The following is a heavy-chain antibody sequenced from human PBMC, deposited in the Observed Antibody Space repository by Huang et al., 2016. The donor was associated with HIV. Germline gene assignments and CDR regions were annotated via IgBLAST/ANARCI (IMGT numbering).Heavy chain of an antibody. J-gene: IGHJ5*02. Sequence: QVQLQQWGAGLLKPSETLALTCAVYGESLGTYYWAWIRRPPGKGLQWIGEVNEGGDINYNPSLESRVTISVDTSRNQVSLTLTSMTAADTATYYCARRFRVAATRKWFDPWGQGTLVSVSS. CDR1: GESLGTYY. CDR2: VNEGGDI. D-gene: IGHD3-10*01. V-gene: IGHV4-34*01. CDR3: ARRFRVAATRKWFDP.